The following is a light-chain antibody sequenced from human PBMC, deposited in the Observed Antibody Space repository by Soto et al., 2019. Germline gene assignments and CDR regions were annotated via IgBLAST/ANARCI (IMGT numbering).Light chain of an antibody. J-gene: IGLJ1*01. V-gene: IGLV2-14*01. CDR3: SSYTSSRTRV. CDR2: DVS. CDR1: SSDVGGYNY. Sequence: QSALTQPASVSGSPGQSITISCTGTSSDVGGYNYVSWYQQHPGKAPKLMIYDVSNRPSGVSNRFSGSKSGNTASLTISGLQAEDAADYYCSSYTSSRTRVFGTGTKLTVL.